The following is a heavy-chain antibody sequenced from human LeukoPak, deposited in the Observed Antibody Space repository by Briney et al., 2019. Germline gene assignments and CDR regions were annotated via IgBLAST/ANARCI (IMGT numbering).Heavy chain of an antibody. CDR1: GFTFDDYA. J-gene: IGHJ6*02. CDR2: ISWNSGSI. D-gene: IGHD3-10*01. V-gene: IGHV3-9*01. Sequence: GRSLRLSCAASGFTFDDYAMHWVRQAPGKGLEWVSGISWNSGSIGYADSVKGRFTISRDNAKNSLYLRMNSLRAEDTALYYCAKFRYGSGTNGGMDVWGQGTTVTVSS. CDR3: AKFRYGSGTNGGMDV.